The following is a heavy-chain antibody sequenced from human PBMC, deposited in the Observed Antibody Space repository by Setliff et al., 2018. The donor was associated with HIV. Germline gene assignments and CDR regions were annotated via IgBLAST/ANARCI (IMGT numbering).Heavy chain of an antibody. CDR2: IIPIFGSA. CDR3: ARHGGPTTITTGYYFDI. Sequence: GASVKVSCKASGDTFSTYALSWIRQAPGQGLEWMGSIIPIFGSANYAQNLQGRVTITADKSTNTVSLDLSSLRSDDTAIYFCARHGGPTTITTGYYFDIWGQGTLVTSPQ. V-gene: IGHV1-69*06. CDR1: GDTFSTYA. D-gene: IGHD4-4*01. J-gene: IGHJ4*02.